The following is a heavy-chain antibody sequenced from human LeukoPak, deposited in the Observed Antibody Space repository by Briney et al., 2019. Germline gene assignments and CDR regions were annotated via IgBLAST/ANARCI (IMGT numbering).Heavy chain of an antibody. Sequence: PSETLSLTCAVYGGSLSGYYWSWIRQPPGKGLEWIGEINHSGSTNYNPSLKSRVTISVDTSKNQFSLKLSSVTAADTAVYYCARGYSGYDPFDYWGKGTLVTVSS. V-gene: IGHV4-34*01. CDR2: INHSGST. J-gene: IGHJ4*02. CDR1: GGSLSGYY. CDR3: ARGYSGYDPFDY. D-gene: IGHD5-12*01.